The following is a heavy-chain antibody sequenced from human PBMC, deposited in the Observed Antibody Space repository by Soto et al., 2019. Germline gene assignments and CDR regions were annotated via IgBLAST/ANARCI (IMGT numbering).Heavy chain of an antibody. CDR3: TTYPPTAAAGTRGENYYYYYGMDV. V-gene: IGHV3-15*07. Sequence: GSLRLSCAASGFTFSNAWMNWVRQAPGKGLEWVDRIKSKTDGGTTDYAAPVKGRFTISRDDSKNTLYLQMNSLKTEDTAVYYCTTYPPTAAAGTRGENYYYYYGMDVWGQGTTVTVSS. J-gene: IGHJ6*02. CDR2: IKSKTDGGTT. D-gene: IGHD6-13*01. CDR1: GFTFSNAW.